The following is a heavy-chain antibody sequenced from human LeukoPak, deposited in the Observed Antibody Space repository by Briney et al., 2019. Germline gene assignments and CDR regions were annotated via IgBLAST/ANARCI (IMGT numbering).Heavy chain of an antibody. V-gene: IGHV3-7*03. D-gene: IGHD2-15*01. CDR2: IKQDGSEK. Sequence: GSLRLSCAASGFTFSSYWMSWVRQAPGKGLEWVANIKQDGSEKYYVDSVKGRFTISRDNAKNSLYLQMNSLRAEDTAVYYCARDRLLYCSGGSCYGYYFDYWGQGTLVTVSS. J-gene: IGHJ4*02. CDR3: ARDRLLYCSGGSCYGYYFDY. CDR1: GFTFSSYW.